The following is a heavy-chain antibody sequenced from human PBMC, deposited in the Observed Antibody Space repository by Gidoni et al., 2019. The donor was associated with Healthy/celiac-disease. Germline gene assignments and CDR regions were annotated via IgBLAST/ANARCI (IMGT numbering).Heavy chain of an antibody. J-gene: IGHJ4*02. V-gene: IGHV1-2*06. CDR2: INPNSGGT. CDR3: ARDPDCSGGSCYYLDY. D-gene: IGHD2-15*01. Sequence: QVQLVQSGAEVTKPGASVKVSCKASGSTFTGYYMHWVRQAPGQGLEWMGRINPNSGGTNYAQKFQGRVTMTRGTSISTAYMELSRLRSDDTAVYYCARDPDCSGGSCYYLDYWGQGTLVTVSS. CDR1: GSTFTGYY.